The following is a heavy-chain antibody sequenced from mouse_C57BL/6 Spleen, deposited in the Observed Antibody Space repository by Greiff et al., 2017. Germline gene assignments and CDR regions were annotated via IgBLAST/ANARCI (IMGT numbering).Heavy chain of an antibody. D-gene: IGHD4-1*01. CDR2: IDPTSGGT. V-gene: IGHV1-72*01. CDR3: ARSKIILGREDYFDY. CDR1: GYTFTSYW. J-gene: IGHJ2*01. Sequence: VQLQQPGAELVKPGASVKLSCKASGYTFTSYWMHWVKQRPGRGLEWIGRIDPTSGGTKYNEKFKSKATLTVDKPSSTAYMQLSSLPCEGSAVYYCARSKIILGREDYFDYWGQGTTLTVSS.